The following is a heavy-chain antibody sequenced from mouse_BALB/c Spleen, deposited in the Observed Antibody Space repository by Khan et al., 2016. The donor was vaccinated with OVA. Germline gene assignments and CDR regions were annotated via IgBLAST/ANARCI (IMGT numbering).Heavy chain of an antibody. CDR3: ARGYGNFVNPHYAMDY. J-gene: IGHJ4*01. V-gene: IGHV5-6-5*01. CDR2: ISSGGST. Sequence: EVQVVESGGGLVKPGGSLKLSCAASGFTFSSYAMSWVRQTPEKRLEWVASISSGGSTYYPDSVKGRFTISRDNARNILYLQMSSLRSEDTAMYYWARGYGNFVNPHYAMDYWGQGTSVTVSS. D-gene: IGHD2-1*01. CDR1: GFTFSSYA.